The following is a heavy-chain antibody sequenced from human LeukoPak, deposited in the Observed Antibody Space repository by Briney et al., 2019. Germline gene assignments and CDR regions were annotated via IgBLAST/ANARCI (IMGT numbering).Heavy chain of an antibody. J-gene: IGHJ5*02. CDR2: MSSDGINK. CDR1: GFTFSTYA. CDR3: AKDGRGSGDGCCNWFDP. D-gene: IGHD2-15*01. V-gene: IGHV3-30*18. Sequence: GGSLRLSCAASGFTFSTYAIHWVRQAPGKGLEWVAVMSSDGINKYYADSVKGRFTISRDNSKNTLYMQMSSLRAEDTAVYYCAKDGRGSGDGCCNWFDPWGQGTLVTVSS.